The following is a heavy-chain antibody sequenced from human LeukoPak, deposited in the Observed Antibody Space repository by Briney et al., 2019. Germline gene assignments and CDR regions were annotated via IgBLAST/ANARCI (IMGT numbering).Heavy chain of an antibody. V-gene: IGHV4-31*03. J-gene: IGHJ3*02. CDR2: IYYSGGT. CDR3: AREYYDILTGEFAFDI. CDR1: GGSISSGGYY. D-gene: IGHD3-9*01. Sequence: PSQTLSLTCTVSGGSISSGGYYWSWIRQHPGKGLEWIGYIYYSGGTYYNPSLKSRVTISVDTSKNQFSLKLSSVTAADTAVYYCAREYYDILTGEFAFDIWGQGTMVTVSS.